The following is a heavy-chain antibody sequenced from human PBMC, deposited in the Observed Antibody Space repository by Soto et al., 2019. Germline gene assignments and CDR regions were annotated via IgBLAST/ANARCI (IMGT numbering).Heavy chain of an antibody. CDR3: ARRMITFGGARNSNQAFDI. V-gene: IGHV5-51*01. Sequence: GESLKISCKGSGYSFTSYWIGWVRQMPGKGLEWMGIIYPGDSDTRYSPPFQGQVTISADKSISTAYLQWSSLKASDTAMYYCARRMITFGGARNSNQAFDIWGQGTMVTVSS. J-gene: IGHJ3*02. D-gene: IGHD3-16*01. CDR1: GYSFTSYW. CDR2: IYPGDSDT.